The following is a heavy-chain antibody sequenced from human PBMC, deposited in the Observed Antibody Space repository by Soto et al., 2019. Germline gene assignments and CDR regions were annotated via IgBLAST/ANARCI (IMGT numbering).Heavy chain of an antibody. V-gene: IGHV3-21*01. D-gene: IGHD2-21*02. J-gene: IGHJ4*02. CDR2: ISGLISDT. CDR1: GFNLRSYR. CDR3: TRDPFDCGGDCGVDY. Sequence: GGSLRLSCAAYGFNLRSYRMNWVRQAPGKGLEWVSSISGLISDTYYADSLKGRFTVSRDNAKNSLYLQMTSLKVEDTAIYYCTRDPFDCGGDCGVDYWGRGTLVTVSS.